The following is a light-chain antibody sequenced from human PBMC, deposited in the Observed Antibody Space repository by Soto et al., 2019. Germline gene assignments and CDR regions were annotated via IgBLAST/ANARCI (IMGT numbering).Light chain of an antibody. CDR2: DAS. Sequence: IVMTQSPATLSVSPGERATLSVRASQSVSSDLAWYEQKPGQAPRLLIYDASNRATGIPARFSGSGFGTDFTLTISSLQPEDSAIYYCQQADTFPITFGQGTRLEI. CDR1: QSVSSD. V-gene: IGKV3D-15*01. CDR3: QQADTFPIT. J-gene: IGKJ5*01.